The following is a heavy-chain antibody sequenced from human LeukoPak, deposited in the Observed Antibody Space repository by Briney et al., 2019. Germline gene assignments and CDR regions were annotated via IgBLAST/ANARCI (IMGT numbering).Heavy chain of an antibody. J-gene: IGHJ2*01. V-gene: IGHV3-33*01. CDR2: IWHDGTKR. Sequence: PGGSLRLSCAGSRFTFSDFGMHWVRQAPGKGLEWVAVIWHDGTKRHYAESVKGRFAISRDDSRNTLYLQMNSLRAEDTAVYYCARDYFSRAALLGYFDLWGRGTLVTVSS. CDR3: ARDYFSRAALLGYFDL. CDR1: RFTFSDFG. D-gene: IGHD2-15*01.